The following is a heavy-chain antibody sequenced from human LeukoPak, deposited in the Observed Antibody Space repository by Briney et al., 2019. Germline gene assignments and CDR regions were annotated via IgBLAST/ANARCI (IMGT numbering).Heavy chain of an antibody. V-gene: IGHV6-1*01. J-gene: IGHJ3*02. D-gene: IGHD6-19*01. CDR2: TYYRSKWYN. Sequence: SQTLSLTCAISGDSVSSNSAAWNWIRQSPSRGLEWLGSTYYRSKWYNDYAVSVKSRITINPDTSKNQFSLQLNSVTPEDTAVYYCARGQQWLVLYAFDIWGQGTMVTVSS. CDR3: ARGQQWLVLYAFDI. CDR1: GDSVSSNSAA.